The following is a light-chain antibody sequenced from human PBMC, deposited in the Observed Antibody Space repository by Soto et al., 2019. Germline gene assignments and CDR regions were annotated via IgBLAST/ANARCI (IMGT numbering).Light chain of an antibody. CDR2: GAS. CDR1: QSVSSN. CDR3: QQYNNWPMRVT. J-gene: IGKJ3*01. V-gene: IGKV3D-15*01. Sequence: EIVMTQSPATLSVSPGERATLSCRASQSVSSNLAWYQQKPGQAPRLLIYGASTRATGIPARFSGSGSGTEFTLTISSLQSEDFAVYYCQQYNNWPMRVTFGPVTKVDIK.